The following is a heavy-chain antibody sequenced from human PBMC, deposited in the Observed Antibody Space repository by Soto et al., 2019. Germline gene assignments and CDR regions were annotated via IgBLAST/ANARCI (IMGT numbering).Heavy chain of an antibody. CDR3: ARDLQYSRLFYGMDV. J-gene: IGHJ6*02. Sequence: SETLSLTCTVSGGSISSGDYYWSWIRQPPGKGLEWIGYIYYSGSTYYNPSPKSRVTISVDTSKNQFSLKLSSVTAADTAVYYCARDLQYSRLFYGMDVWGQGTTVTVSS. V-gene: IGHV4-30-4*01. CDR1: GGSISSGDYY. D-gene: IGHD6-13*01. CDR2: IYYSGST.